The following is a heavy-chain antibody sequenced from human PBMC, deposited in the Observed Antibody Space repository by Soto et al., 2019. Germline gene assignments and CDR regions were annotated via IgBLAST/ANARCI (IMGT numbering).Heavy chain of an antibody. D-gene: IGHD2-2*01. CDR2: INPSGGST. CDR1: GYTFTRYY. J-gene: IGHJ6*02. Sequence: ASVKVSCKASGYTFTRYYMHWVRQAPGQGLEWMGIINPSGGSTSYAQKFQGRVTMTRDTSTSTVYMELSSLRSEDTAVYYCARQYQLQTSPGHYGMDVWGQGTTVTVSS. CDR3: ARQYQLQTSPGHYGMDV. V-gene: IGHV1-46*01.